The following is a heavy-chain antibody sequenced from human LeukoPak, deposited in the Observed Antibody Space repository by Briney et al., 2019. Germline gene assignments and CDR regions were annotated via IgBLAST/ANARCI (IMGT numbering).Heavy chain of an antibody. D-gene: IGHD3-10*02. V-gene: IGHV3-48*03. CDR2: ISSSGSTI. CDR1: GFTFSSYE. CDR3: AELGITMIGGV. J-gene: IGHJ6*04. Sequence: HGGSLRLSCAASGFTFSSYEMNWVRQAPGKGREWVSYISSSGSTIYYADSVKGRFTISRDNAKNSLYLQMDSLRAEDTAVYYCAELGITMIGGVWGEGTTVTISS.